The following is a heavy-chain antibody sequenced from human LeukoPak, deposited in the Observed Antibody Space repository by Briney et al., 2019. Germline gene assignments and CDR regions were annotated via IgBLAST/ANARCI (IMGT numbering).Heavy chain of an antibody. CDR3: AKDCRGQWLHDAFDI. V-gene: IGHV3-23*01. J-gene: IGHJ3*02. CDR1: GFTFSSYS. D-gene: IGHD6-19*01. CDR2: ISGSGGST. Sequence: GGSLRLSCAASGFTFSSYSMNWVRQAPGKGLEWVSAISGSGGSTYYADSVKGRFTISRDNSKNTLYLQMNSLRAEDTAVYYCAKDCRGQWLHDAFDIWGQGTMVTVSS.